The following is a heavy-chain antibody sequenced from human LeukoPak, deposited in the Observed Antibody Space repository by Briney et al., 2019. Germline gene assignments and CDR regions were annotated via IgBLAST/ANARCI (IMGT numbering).Heavy chain of an antibody. V-gene: IGHV3-23*01. CDR1: GFTFSSYA. D-gene: IGHD2-2*01. Sequence: GGSLRLSCAGSGFTFSSYAMSWVRQAPGKGLEWVSVLSGSGDTIYYADSVKGRFTISRDNSKNTLYLQMNNLRAEDTAVYYCAKDRREYCSTITCYLSDYWGQGTLVTVSS. J-gene: IGHJ4*02. CDR2: LSGSGDTI. CDR3: AKDRREYCSTITCYLSDY.